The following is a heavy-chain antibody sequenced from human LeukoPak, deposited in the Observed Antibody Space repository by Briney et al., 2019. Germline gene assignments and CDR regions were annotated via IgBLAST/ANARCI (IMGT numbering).Heavy chain of an antibody. CDR2: ISYYGRNK. J-gene: IGHJ6*02. V-gene: IGHV3-30*04. D-gene: IGHD3-3*01. CDR3: ARDRHPATIFARTCSPRPVAVTHYGMDV. Sequence: GGSLRLSCAASGFIFSSYAMHWLRDAPDKGLEWVAVISYYGRNKYYADCVKSRFTITRDNSKNTLYLQMISVRDEDTAVYYCARDRHPATIFARTCSPRPVAVTHYGMDVWGQGTTVTVSS. CDR1: GFIFSSYA.